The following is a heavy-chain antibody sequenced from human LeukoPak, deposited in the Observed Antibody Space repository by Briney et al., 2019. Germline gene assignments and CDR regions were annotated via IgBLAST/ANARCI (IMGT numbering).Heavy chain of an antibody. CDR3: ARASGSSEGFDY. J-gene: IGHJ4*02. D-gene: IGHD1-26*01. CDR1: GGSFSGYY. Sequence: SETLSLTCAVYGGSFSGYYWSWIRQPPGKGLEWIGEINHSGSTNYNPSLKSRVTISVDTSKNQFSLKLSSVTAADTAVYFCARASGSSEGFDYWGQGTLVTVSS. CDR2: INHSGST. V-gene: IGHV4-34*01.